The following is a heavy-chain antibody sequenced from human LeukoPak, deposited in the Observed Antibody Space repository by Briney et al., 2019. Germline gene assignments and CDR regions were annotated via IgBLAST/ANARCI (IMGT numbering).Heavy chain of an antibody. V-gene: IGHV3-21*01. CDR3: ARERGYYYGSGNDY. J-gene: IGHJ4*02. CDR2: ISSSSSYI. Sequence: GWSLRLSCAASGFXFSSYSINWVRQAPGKGLEWISSISSSSSYIYYADSVKGRFNISRDNAKNSLYLQMNSLRAEDTAVYYCARERGYYYGSGNDYWGQGTLVTVSS. CDR1: GFXFSSYS. D-gene: IGHD3-10*01.